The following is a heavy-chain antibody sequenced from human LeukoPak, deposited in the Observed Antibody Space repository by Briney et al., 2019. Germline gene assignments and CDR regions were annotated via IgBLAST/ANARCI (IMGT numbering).Heavy chain of an antibody. CDR2: ISGSGGST. D-gene: IGHD3-3*01. V-gene: IGHV3-23*01. CDR3: AKEFLTPPTYYDFWSGYYPFDY. J-gene: IGHJ4*02. Sequence: PGGSLRLSCAASGFTFSSYAMSWVRQAPGKGLEWVSAISGSGGSTYYADSVKGRFTISRDNSKNTLYLQMNSLRAEDTAVYYCAKEFLTPPTYYDFWSGYYPFDYWGQGTLVTVSS. CDR1: GFTFSSYA.